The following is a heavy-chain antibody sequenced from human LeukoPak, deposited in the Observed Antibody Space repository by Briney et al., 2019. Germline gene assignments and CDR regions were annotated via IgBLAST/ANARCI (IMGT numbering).Heavy chain of an antibody. CDR2: IFTSGST. D-gene: IGHD3-9*01. Sequence: SETLSLTCTVSGGSISSGSYYWSWIRQPAGKGLEWLGRIFTSGSTSYNPSLKSRFTISLDTSKNQFSLKLSSVTAADTAVYYCARLARYFDWLPRDYWGQGTLVTVSS. V-gene: IGHV4-61*02. CDR3: ARLARYFDWLPRDY. J-gene: IGHJ4*02. CDR1: GGSISSGSYY.